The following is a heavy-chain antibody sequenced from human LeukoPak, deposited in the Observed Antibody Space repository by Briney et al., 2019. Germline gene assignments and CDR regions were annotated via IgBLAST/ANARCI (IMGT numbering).Heavy chain of an antibody. D-gene: IGHD6-13*01. CDR2: INHSGST. CDR3: ARRIAAAGMYY. V-gene: IGHV4-34*01. J-gene: IGHJ4*02. Sequence: SETLSLTCAVYGGFFSGYYWSWLRQPPGKGLEWIGEINHSGSTNYNPPLKSRVTISVDTSKNQFSLKLSSVTAADTAVYYCARRIAAAGMYYWGQGTLVTVSS. CDR1: GGFFSGYY.